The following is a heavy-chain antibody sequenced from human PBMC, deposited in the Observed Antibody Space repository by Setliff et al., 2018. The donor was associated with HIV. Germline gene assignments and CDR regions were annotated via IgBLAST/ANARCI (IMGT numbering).Heavy chain of an antibody. V-gene: IGHV5-51*01. CDR3: ARRGHYDSSGYPPGYYYGMDV. Sequence: ESLKISCKVSGYSFTSYWIGWVRQMPGKGLEWIGIIYPGDSDTRYSPSFQGQVTISADKSISTAYLQWSSLKASDTAMYYCARRGHYDSSGYPPGYYYGMDVWGQGTTVTVSS. D-gene: IGHD3-22*01. CDR1: GYSFTSYW. CDR2: IYPGDSDT. J-gene: IGHJ6*02.